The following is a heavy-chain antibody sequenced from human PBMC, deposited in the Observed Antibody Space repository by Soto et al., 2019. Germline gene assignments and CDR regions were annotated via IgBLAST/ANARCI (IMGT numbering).Heavy chain of an antibody. J-gene: IGHJ5*02. D-gene: IGHD4-17*01. CDR1: GYTLNEVA. CDR2: FDPDEAET. Sequence: QVQLVQSGAEVKKPGASVKVSCKVSGYTLNEVAMHWVRQAPGKGLEWLGGFDPDEAETIYAQHFQGRXTMTEDTXXXXXXXXXXXXXXXXXXXXXXTTYHGDYNFDHWGQGTLVTVSS. CDR3: TTYHGDYNFDH. V-gene: IGHV1-24*01.